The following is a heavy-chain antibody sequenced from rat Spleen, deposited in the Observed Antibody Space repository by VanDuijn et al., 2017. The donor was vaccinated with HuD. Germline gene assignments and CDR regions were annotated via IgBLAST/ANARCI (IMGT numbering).Heavy chain of an antibody. CDR2: ISTSGDNT. V-gene: IGHV5-31*01. CDR1: GFTFNNYW. CDR3: ARRHYGYTDYFDY. Sequence: EVQLVESGGGLVQPGRSLKLSCVASGFTFNNYWMTWIRQAPTRGLEWVATISTSGDNTYYRDSVKGRFTVSRDNAKSTLYLQMDSLRSEDTATYYCARRHYGYTDYFDYWGQGVMVTVSS. D-gene: IGHD1-9*01. J-gene: IGHJ2*01.